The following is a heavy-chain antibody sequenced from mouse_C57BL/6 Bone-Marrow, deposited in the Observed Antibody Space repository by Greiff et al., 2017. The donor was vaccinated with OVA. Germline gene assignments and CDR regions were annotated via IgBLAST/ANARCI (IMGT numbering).Heavy chain of an antibody. CDR2: SRNKANDYTT. V-gene: IGHV7-1*01. J-gene: IGHJ1*03. CDR1: GFTFSDFY. Sequence: EVKLVESGGGLVQSGRSLRLSCATSGFTFSDFYMEWVRQAPGKGLEWIAASRNKANDYTTEYSASVKGRFIVSRDTSQSILYLQMNALRAEDTAIYYCARDAWEDYDGDWYFDVWGTGTTVTVSS. CDR3: ARDAWEDYDGDWYFDV. D-gene: IGHD2-4*01.